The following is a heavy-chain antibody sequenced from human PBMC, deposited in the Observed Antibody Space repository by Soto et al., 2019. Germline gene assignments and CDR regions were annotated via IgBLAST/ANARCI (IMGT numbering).Heavy chain of an antibody. CDR2: IYPYDSDT. J-gene: IGHJ4*01. CDR3: ARHLVGSTRGNLDY. CDR1: GYSFTSYW. D-gene: IGHD2-2*01. Sequence: RGESLKISCKTSGYSFTSYWIGWVRQMPGKGMEWMGNIYPYDSDTRYSPSFQGQVTISADTSITTAYLQWSGLRASDTAMYFCARHLVGSTRGNLDYWGQGTLVTVSS. V-gene: IGHV5-51*01.